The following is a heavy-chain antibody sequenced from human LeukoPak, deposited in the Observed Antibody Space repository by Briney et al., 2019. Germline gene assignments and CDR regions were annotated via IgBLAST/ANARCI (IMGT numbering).Heavy chain of an antibody. D-gene: IGHD2-2*01. CDR3: ARQEYCRSIDY. CDR1: GYSISSGYY. Sequence: SETLSLTCAVSGYSISSGYYWGWIRQPPGKGLEWIGSIYHSGSTYYNPSLKSRVTISVDTSKNQFSLKLSSVTAADTAVYYCARQEYCRSIDYWGQGTLVTVSS. V-gene: IGHV4-38-2*01. CDR2: IYHSGST. J-gene: IGHJ4*02.